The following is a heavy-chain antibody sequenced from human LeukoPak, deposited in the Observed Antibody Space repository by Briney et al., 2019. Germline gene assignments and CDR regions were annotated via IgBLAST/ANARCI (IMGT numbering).Heavy chain of an antibody. CDR3: AGGRRDGYNSV. Sequence: GASVKVSCKASGYTFTSYDINWVRQATGQGLEWMGWMDPNSGNTGYAQRFQGRVTMTRNTSISTAYMELSSLRSEDTAVYYCAGGRRDGYNSVWGQGTTVTVSS. D-gene: IGHD5-24*01. J-gene: IGHJ6*02. CDR2: MDPNSGNT. CDR1: GYTFTSYD. V-gene: IGHV1-8*01.